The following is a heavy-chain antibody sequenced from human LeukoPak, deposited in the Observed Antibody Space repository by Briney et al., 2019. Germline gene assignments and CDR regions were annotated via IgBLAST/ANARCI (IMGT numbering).Heavy chain of an antibody. CDR2: ISSSSSTI. V-gene: IGHV3-48*04. D-gene: IGHD3-10*01. Sequence: GGSLRLSCAASGFTFSSYSMNWVRQAPWKGLEWVSYISSSSSTIYYADSVKGRFTISRDNAKNSLYLQMNSLRAEDTAVYYCARVWGLYGSGSFFDYWGQGTLVTVSS. J-gene: IGHJ4*02. CDR1: GFTFSSYS. CDR3: ARVWGLYGSGSFFDY.